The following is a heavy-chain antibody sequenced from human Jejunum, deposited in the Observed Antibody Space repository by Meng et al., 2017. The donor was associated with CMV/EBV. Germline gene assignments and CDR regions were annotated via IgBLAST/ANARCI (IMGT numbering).Heavy chain of an antibody. D-gene: IGHD4-23*01. CDR3: TRDYGGNWAIDY. V-gene: IGHV1-2*06. CDR1: GYIFTDYW. CDR2: INPNNGAT. Sequence: QVQLVQSGAEVKKPGASLKVFCKASGYIFTDYWMHWVRQAPGQGLEWMGRINPNNGATDYAQKFQGRVTMTRDTSISTAYMDLSRLRSDDTAIYYCTRDYGGNWAIDYWGLGTLVTVSS. J-gene: IGHJ4*02.